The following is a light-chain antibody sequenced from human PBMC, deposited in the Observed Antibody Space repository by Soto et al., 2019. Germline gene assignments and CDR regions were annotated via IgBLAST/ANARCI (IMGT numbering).Light chain of an antibody. J-gene: IGKJ1*01. CDR2: GGS. Sequence: EIVLTQSPGTLALSPGERATLSCRASQSVSSTYLAWYQQKPGQAPRLLIYGGSSRATGIPDRFSGSGSGTDFTLTISRLEPEDFAVYYCQQYGSFWTFGQGTKVDIK. CDR1: QSVSSTY. V-gene: IGKV3-20*01. CDR3: QQYGSFWT.